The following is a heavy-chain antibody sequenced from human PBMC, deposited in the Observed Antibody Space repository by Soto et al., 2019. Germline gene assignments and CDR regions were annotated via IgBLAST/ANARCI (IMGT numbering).Heavy chain of an antibody. J-gene: IGHJ6*02. CDR2: IDPSDSYT. CDR3: ARNRTGTTYYYYGMDV. CDR1: GYSFTSYW. Sequence: GDSLKISCKGSGYSFTSYWISWVRQIPGKGLEWMGRIDPSDSYTNYSPSFQGRVTISADKSISTAYLQWSSLKASDTAMYYCARNRTGTTYYYYGMDVWGQGTTVTVSS. D-gene: IGHD1-1*01. V-gene: IGHV5-10-1*04.